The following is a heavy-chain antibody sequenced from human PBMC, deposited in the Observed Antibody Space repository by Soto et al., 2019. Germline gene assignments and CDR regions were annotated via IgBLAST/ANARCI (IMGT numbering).Heavy chain of an antibody. J-gene: IGHJ6*02. CDR3: ARPGTTSSGYYYYGMEV. V-gene: IGHV5-10-1*01. CDR1: GYSFTSYW. Sequence: GESLKISCKGSGYSFTSYWISWVRQMPGKGLEWMGRIDPSDSYTNYSPSFQGHVTISADKSISTAYLQWSSLKASDTAMYYCARPGTTSSGYYYYGMEVWGQGTTVTVSS. CDR2: IDPSDSYT. D-gene: IGHD1-7*01.